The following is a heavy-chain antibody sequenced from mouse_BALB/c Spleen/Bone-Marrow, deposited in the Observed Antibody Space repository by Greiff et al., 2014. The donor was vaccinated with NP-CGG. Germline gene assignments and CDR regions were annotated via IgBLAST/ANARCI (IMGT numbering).Heavy chain of an antibody. CDR3: ARFYDGYYDAMDY. J-gene: IGHJ4*01. Sequence: EVQLQQSGPELVKPGASVKISCKASGYSFTGNYMHWVKQSHVKSLEWIGRINPYNGATSYNQNFKDKASLTVDKSSSTAYMELHSLTSEDSAVYYCARFYDGYYDAMDYWGQGTSVTVSS. CDR2: INPYNGAT. CDR1: GYSFTGNY. V-gene: IGHV1-31*01. D-gene: IGHD2-3*01.